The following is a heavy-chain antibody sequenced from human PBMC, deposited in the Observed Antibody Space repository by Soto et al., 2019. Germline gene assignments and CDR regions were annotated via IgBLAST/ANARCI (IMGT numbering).Heavy chain of an antibody. CDR3: ARVALEWLLFDYYYMDV. CDR2: ISSSSSTI. V-gene: IGHV3-48*01. D-gene: IGHD3-3*01. Sequence: GGSLRLSCAASGFTFSSYSMNWVRQAPGKGLEWVSYISSSSSTIYYADSVKGRFTISRDNAKNSLYLQMNSLRAEDTAVYYCARVALEWLLFDYYYMDVWGKGTTVTFSS. CDR1: GFTFSSYS. J-gene: IGHJ6*03.